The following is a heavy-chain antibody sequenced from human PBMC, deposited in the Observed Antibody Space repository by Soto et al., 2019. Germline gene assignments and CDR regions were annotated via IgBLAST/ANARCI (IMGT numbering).Heavy chain of an antibody. D-gene: IGHD6-19*01. V-gene: IGHV4-4*02. Sequence: SETLSLTCAVSGGSISSSSWRSWFRQPPGKGLEWIGEIYHSGSTNYNPSLKSRVTISVDKSKNQFSLKLSSVTAADTAVYYCARLLRIAVAGTPRWYFDLWGRGTLVTVSS. J-gene: IGHJ2*01. CDR1: GGSISSSSW. CDR2: IYHSGST. CDR3: ARLLRIAVAGTPRWYFDL.